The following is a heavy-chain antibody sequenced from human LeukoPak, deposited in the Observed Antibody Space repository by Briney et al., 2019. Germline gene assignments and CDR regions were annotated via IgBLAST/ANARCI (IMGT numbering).Heavy chain of an antibody. Sequence: PSETLSLTCTVSGGSISSNSYYWGWIRQPPGKGLKWIGSIYYSGSTYYNPSLKSRVTISVDTSKNQFSLKLRSVTAADTAVYYCARDEQLMVRGVSFGYWGQGTLVTVSS. D-gene: IGHD3-10*01. CDR3: ARDEQLMVRGVSFGY. CDR2: IYYSGST. V-gene: IGHV4-39*07. J-gene: IGHJ4*02. CDR1: GGSISSNSYY.